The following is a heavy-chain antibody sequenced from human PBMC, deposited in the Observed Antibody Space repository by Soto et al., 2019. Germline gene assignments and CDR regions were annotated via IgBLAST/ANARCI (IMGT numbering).Heavy chain of an antibody. CDR1: GFTFSNYW. V-gene: IGHV3-74*03. Sequence: EVQLVESGGGLVQPGGSLRLSCAASGFTFSNYWMYWVRQAPGKGLVWVSRVNNDGTDTTHADSVKGRFTISRDNAEDTLYLQMNSLRAEDTAVYYCARGGLQHALDVWGQGSTVTVSS. CDR3: ARGGLQHALDV. D-gene: IGHD6-13*01. CDR2: VNNDGTDT. J-gene: IGHJ6*02.